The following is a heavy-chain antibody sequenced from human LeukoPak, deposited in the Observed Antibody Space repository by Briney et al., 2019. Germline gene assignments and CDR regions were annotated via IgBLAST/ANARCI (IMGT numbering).Heavy chain of an antibody. D-gene: IGHD3-22*01. CDR1: GFTFSSYS. V-gene: IGHV3-23*01. Sequence: GGSLRLSCAASGFTFSSYSMNWVRQAPGKGLEWVSGISGSGDNTYYVDSVKGRFTISRDNSKNTLYVQVNSLGTEDTAAYYCAKGSYYDSSGSFYFDYWGQGTLVTVSS. CDR2: ISGSGDNT. CDR3: AKGSYYDSSGSFYFDY. J-gene: IGHJ4*02.